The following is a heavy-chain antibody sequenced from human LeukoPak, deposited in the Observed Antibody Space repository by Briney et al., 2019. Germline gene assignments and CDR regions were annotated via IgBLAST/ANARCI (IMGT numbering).Heavy chain of an antibody. D-gene: IGHD3-3*01. Sequence: NPSETLSLTCTVSGGSISSHYWSWIRQPAGKGLEWIGRIYTSGSTNYNPSLKSRVTMSVDTSKNQFSLKLSSVTAADTAVYYCARGTPTPYDFWSGYYPYYFDYWGQGTLVTVSS. J-gene: IGHJ4*02. V-gene: IGHV4-4*07. CDR1: GGSISSHY. CDR2: IYTSGST. CDR3: ARGTPTPYDFWSGYYPYYFDY.